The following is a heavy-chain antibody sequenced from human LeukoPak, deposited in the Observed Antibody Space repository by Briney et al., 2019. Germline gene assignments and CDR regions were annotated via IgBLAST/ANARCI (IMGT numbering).Heavy chain of an antibody. D-gene: IGHD3-16*01. Sequence: SQTLSLTCTVSGGSISSRPYYWGWVRQPPGKGLEWIGSISYSGSIHYNPSLKSRVTISVDTSKNHFSLRLSSVTAADTAVYYCATLEIGDYYFDYWGQGTLVTVSS. CDR3: ATLEIGDYYFDY. CDR2: ISYSGSI. V-gene: IGHV4-39*01. J-gene: IGHJ4*02. CDR1: GGSISSRPYY.